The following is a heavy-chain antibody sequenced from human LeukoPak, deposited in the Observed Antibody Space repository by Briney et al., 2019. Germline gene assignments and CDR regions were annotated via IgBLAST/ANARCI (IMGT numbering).Heavy chain of an antibody. Sequence: SETLSLTCTVSGGSISSSSYYWGWIRQPPGKGLEWIGSIYYSGSTYYNPSLKSRVTISVDTSKNQFSLKLSSVTAADTAVYYCARPDSSGYVAIWGQGTMVTVSS. D-gene: IGHD3-22*01. CDR1: GGSISSSSYY. J-gene: IGHJ3*02. V-gene: IGHV4-39*01. CDR2: IYYSGST. CDR3: ARPDSSGYVAI.